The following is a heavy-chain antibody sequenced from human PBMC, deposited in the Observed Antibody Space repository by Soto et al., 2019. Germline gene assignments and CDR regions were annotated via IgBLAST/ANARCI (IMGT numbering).Heavy chain of an antibody. D-gene: IGHD4-17*01. CDR1: GFTFSSYA. V-gene: IGHV3-23*01. CDR2: ISGSGVST. CDR3: ARSQTTVTSYDY. Sequence: PGGSLRLSCAASGFTFSSYAMSWVRQAPGKGLEWVSAISGSGVSTYYADSVKGRFTISVDRSKNQFSLKLSSVTAADTAVYYCARSQTTVTSYDYWGQATLVTVSS. J-gene: IGHJ4*02.